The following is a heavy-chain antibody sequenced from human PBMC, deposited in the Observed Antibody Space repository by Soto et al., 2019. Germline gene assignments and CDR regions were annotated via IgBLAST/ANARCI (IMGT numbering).Heavy chain of an antibody. V-gene: IGHV4-39*01. J-gene: IGHJ3*02. CDR2: IYYSGST. D-gene: IGHD2-8*01. CDR1: GGSISSSSYD. CDR3: ARFLGYCTNGVCHDAFDI. Sequence: SGTLSLTCTVSGGSISSSSYDWGWIRQPPGKGLEWIGSIYYSGSTYYNPSLKSRVTISVDTSKNQFSLKLSSVTAADTAVYYCARFLGYCTNGVCHDAFDIWGQGTMVTVSS.